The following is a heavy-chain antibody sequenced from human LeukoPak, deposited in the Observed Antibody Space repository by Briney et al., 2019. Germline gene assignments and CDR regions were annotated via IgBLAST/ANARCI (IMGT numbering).Heavy chain of an antibody. V-gene: IGHV1-69*13. CDR3: ARGNILRYFDCLLSVDVFDI. CDR2: IIPIFGTA. J-gene: IGHJ3*02. D-gene: IGHD3-9*01. Sequence: EASVKVSCKASGGAFSSYAISWVRQAPGQGLEWMGGIIPIFGTANYAQKFQGRVTITADESTSTAYMELSSLRPEDTAVYYCARGNILRYFDCLLSVDVFDIWGQGTMVTVSS. CDR1: GGAFSSYA.